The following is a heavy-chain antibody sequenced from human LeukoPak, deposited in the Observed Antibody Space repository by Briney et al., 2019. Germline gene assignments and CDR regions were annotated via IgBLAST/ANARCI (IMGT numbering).Heavy chain of an antibody. CDR1: GFTLSHTG. D-gene: IGHD6-19*01. CDR3: ARDGSGWNNWFDP. V-gene: IGHV3-30*03. Sequence: GGSLRLSCAAFGFTLSHTGMHWVRQAPGKGLDWVAVISYDGRNKYYADSVKGRFTISRDNAKKFLYLQMSGLRAEDTAVYYCARDGSGWNNWFDPWGQGTLVTVSS. J-gene: IGHJ5*02. CDR2: ISYDGRNK.